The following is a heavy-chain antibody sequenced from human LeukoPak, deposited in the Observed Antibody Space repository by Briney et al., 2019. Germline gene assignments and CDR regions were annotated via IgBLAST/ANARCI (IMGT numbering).Heavy chain of an antibody. Sequence: GGSLRLSCAASGFTFSSYSTNWVRQAPGKGLEWVSSISSSSSYIYYADSVKGRFTISRDNAKNPLYLQMNSLRAEDTAVYYCARATRRAAAPDYWGQGTLVTVSS. CDR2: ISSSSSYI. V-gene: IGHV3-21*01. CDR3: ARATRRAAAPDY. J-gene: IGHJ4*02. CDR1: GFTFSSYS. D-gene: IGHD6-13*01.